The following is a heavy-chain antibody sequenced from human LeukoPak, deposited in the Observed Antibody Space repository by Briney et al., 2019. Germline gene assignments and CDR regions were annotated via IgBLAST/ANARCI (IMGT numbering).Heavy chain of an antibody. J-gene: IGHJ4*02. CDR1: GGSFSGYY. CDR3: ARGRPLFDY. Sequence: SETLSLTCAVYGGSFSGYYWSWIRQPPGKGLEWIGEINHSGSTNYNPSLKSRVTISVDTSKNQFSLKLSSVTAADTAVYYCARGRPLFDYWGQGTLVTASS. V-gene: IGHV4-34*01. CDR2: INHSGST.